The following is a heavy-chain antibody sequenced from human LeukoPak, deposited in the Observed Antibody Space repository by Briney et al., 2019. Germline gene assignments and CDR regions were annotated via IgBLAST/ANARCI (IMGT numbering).Heavy chain of an antibody. V-gene: IGHV4-34*01. Sequence: SETLSLTCAVYGGSFSGYYWSWIRQPPGKGLEWIGEINHTGSTNYNPSLKSRVTISVDTSKNQCSLKLSSVTAADTAMYYCARGEAGYCSSTSCYGFRWFDPWGQGTLVTVSS. J-gene: IGHJ5*02. CDR1: GGSFSGYY. D-gene: IGHD2-2*01. CDR2: INHTGST. CDR3: ARGEAGYCSSTSCYGFRWFDP.